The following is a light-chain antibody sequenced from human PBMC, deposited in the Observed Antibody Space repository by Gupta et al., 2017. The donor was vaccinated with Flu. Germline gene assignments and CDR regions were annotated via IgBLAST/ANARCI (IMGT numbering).Light chain of an antibody. J-gene: IGKJ1*01. CDR1: QSRLHSNGYNY. V-gene: IGKV2-28*01. CDR2: LAS. CDR3: RQTLQSPVA. Sequence: VAPGETASISCSSSQSRLHSNGYNYLDWYVQKPGQSPQLLIYLASKRASGVPDRFIDRGSGTDFTLRIRTVEAEDVGVYYCRQTLQSPVAFGQGTKVEIK.